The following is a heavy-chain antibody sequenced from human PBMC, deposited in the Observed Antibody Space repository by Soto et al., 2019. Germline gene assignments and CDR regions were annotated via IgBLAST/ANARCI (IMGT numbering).Heavy chain of an antibody. D-gene: IGHD3-10*01. CDR2: IKGDGIST. CDR1: GFTFSSYW. CDR3: ARGAMGNYYNDY. V-gene: IGHV3-74*01. Sequence: EVQLVESGGGLVQSGGSLRLSCAASGFTFSSYWMHWVRQAPGKGLVWVSRIKGDGISTNYADSVKGRFTISRDNAKDTVVLQMNGLSADDTAVYYCARGAMGNYYNDYWGQGTLVTVSS. J-gene: IGHJ4*02.